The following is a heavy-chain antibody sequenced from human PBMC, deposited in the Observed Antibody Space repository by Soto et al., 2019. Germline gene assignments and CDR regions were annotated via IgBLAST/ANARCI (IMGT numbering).Heavy chain of an antibody. D-gene: IGHD6-19*01. Sequence: ASVKVSCKASVYTFTGYYMHWVRQAPGQGLEWMGWINPNSGGTNYAQKFQGWVTMTRDTSISTAYMELSRLRSDDTAVYYCARDAGSGWHGMDVWGQGTTVTVSS. CDR1: VYTFTGYY. V-gene: IGHV1-2*04. CDR3: ARDAGSGWHGMDV. J-gene: IGHJ6*02. CDR2: INPNSGGT.